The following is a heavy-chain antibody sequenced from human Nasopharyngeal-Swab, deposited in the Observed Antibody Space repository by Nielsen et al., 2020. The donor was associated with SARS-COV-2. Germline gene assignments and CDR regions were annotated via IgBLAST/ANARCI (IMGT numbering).Heavy chain of an antibody. D-gene: IGHD6-6*01. J-gene: IGHJ4*02. V-gene: IGHV4-59*01. CDR3: ARLKRQSSSLDY. CDR2: IYYSGST. CDR1: GGSISSYY. Sequence: SETLSLTCTVSGGSISSYYWSWIRQPPGKGLEWIGYIYYSGSTNYNPSLKSRVTISVDTSKNQFSLKLSSVTAADTAVYYCARLKRQSSSLDYWGQGTLVTVSS.